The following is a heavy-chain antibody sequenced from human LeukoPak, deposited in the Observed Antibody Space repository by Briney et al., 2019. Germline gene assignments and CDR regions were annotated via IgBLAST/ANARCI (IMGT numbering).Heavy chain of an antibody. D-gene: IGHD6-19*01. V-gene: IGHV3-23*01. CDR3: AKAGGDSEAGREDYFDY. Sequence: SGGSLRLSCAASGITFRNYAMSWVRQAPGKGLEWVSAVVGSAFSTFYADSVKGRFTISRDNSKNTLFLQMDSLRAEDTAVYYCAKAGGDSEAGREDYFDYWGQGILVTVSS. J-gene: IGHJ4*02. CDR2: VVGSAFST. CDR1: GITFRNYA.